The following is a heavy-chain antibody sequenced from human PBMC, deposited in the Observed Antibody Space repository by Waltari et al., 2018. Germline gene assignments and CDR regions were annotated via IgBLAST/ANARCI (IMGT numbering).Heavy chain of an antibody. Sequence: EVQLVETGGGLIQPGGSLRLSCAASGFTVSSNYMSWVRQAPGKGLEWVSVIYSGGSTYYADSVKGRFTISRDNSKNTLYLQMNSLRAEDTAVYYCAREYADYGGNRYYYMDVWGKGTTVTVSS. D-gene: IGHD4-17*01. CDR3: AREYADYGGNRYYYMDV. CDR1: GFTVSSNY. CDR2: IYSGGST. J-gene: IGHJ6*03. V-gene: IGHV3-53*02.